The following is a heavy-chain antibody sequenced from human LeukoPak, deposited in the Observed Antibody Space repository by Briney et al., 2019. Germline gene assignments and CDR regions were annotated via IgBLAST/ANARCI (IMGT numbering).Heavy chain of an antibody. V-gene: IGHV1-3*01. CDR1: GYTFTSYA. D-gene: IGHD3-10*01. J-gene: IGHJ4*02. Sequence: ASVKVSCTASGYTFTSYAMHWVRQAPGQRLEWMGWINAGNGNTKYSQKFQSRVTITRDTSASTAYMELSSLRSEDTAVYYCVRWVVRGVHFDYWGQGTLVTVSS. CDR3: VRWVVRGVHFDY. CDR2: INAGNGNT.